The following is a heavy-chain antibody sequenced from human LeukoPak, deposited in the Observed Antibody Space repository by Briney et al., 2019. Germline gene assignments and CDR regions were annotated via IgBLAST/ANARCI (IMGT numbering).Heavy chain of an antibody. CDR1: GGSISSYY. J-gene: IGHJ3*02. D-gene: IGHD3-22*01. V-gene: IGHV4-59*08. Sequence: SETLSLTCTASGGSISSYYWSWIRQPPGKGLEWIGYIYYSGSTNYNPSLKSRVTISVDTSKNQFSLKLSSVTAADTAVYYCASSLPIGYSYDSSTPFAFDIWGQGTMVTVSS. CDR2: IYYSGST. CDR3: ASSLPIGYSYDSSTPFAFDI.